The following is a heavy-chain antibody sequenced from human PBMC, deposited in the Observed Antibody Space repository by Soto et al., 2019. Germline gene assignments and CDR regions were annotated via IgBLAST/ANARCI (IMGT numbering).Heavy chain of an antibody. Sequence: PGGSLRLSCVASGFTFENYAMSWVRQAPGKGLEWVSYTGTSRKYTFYADSVRGRFTISRDEARNSVYLQLNSLRDEDTAVYYCVRDRDWAFDIWGQGTMVTVSS. CDR3: VRDRDWAFDI. CDR2: TGTSRKYT. D-gene: IGHD3-9*01. CDR1: GFTFENYA. J-gene: IGHJ3*02. V-gene: IGHV3-21*05.